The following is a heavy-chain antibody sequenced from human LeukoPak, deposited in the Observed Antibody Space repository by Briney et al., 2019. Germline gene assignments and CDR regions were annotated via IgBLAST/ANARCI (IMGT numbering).Heavy chain of an antibody. Sequence: PGGSLRLSCAASGFTFSSYAMSWVRQAPGKGLEWVSGINWNGGSTGYADSVKGRFTISRDNAKNSLYLQMNSLRAEDTALYYCARTRGYSGYDPGDYWGQGTLVTVSS. CDR1: GFTFSSYA. D-gene: IGHD5-12*01. V-gene: IGHV3-20*04. J-gene: IGHJ4*02. CDR2: INWNGGST. CDR3: ARTRGYSGYDPGDY.